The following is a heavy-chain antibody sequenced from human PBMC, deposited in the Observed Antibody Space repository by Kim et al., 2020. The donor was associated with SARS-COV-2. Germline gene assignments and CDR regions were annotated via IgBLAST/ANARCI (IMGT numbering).Heavy chain of an antibody. CDR1: GGTFSSYA. CDR3: ARGGGIVVVTYHAFDI. CDR2: IIPIFGTA. V-gene: IGHV1-69*13. J-gene: IGHJ3*02. Sequence: SVKVSCKASGGTFSSYAISWVRQAPGQGLEWMGGIIPIFGTANYAQKFQGRVTITADESTSTAYMELSSLRSEDTAVYYCARGGGIVVVTYHAFDIWGQGTMVTVSS. D-gene: IGHD3-22*01.